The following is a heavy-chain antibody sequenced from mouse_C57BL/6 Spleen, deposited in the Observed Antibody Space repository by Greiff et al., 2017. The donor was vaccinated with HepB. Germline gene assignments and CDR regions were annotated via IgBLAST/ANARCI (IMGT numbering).Heavy chain of an antibody. V-gene: IGHV1-59*01. J-gene: IGHJ1*03. Sequence: QVQLQQPGAELVRPGTSVKLSCKASGYTFTSYWMHWVKQRPGQGLEWIGVIDPSDSYTNYNQKFKGKATLTVDTSSSTAYMQLSSLTSEDSAVYYCARSGDYGSSHWYFDVWGTGTTVTVSS. D-gene: IGHD1-1*01. CDR3: ARSGDYGSSHWYFDV. CDR2: IDPSDSYT. CDR1: GYTFTSYW.